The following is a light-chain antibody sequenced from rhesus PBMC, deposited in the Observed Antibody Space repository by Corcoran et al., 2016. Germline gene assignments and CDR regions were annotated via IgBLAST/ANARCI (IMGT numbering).Light chain of an antibody. Sequence: DIQMTQSPSSLSASVGDTVTITCRASQSFSSSLAWYQQKPGKAPKLLIYSASSLQSGVHSRFSGCKSGTDFTLTISSLQPEDIASYYCQQYYSDPYSFGQGAKVEIK. CDR3: QQYYSDPYS. CDR1: QSFSSS. V-gene: IGKV1-46*01. J-gene: IGKJ2*01. CDR2: SAS.